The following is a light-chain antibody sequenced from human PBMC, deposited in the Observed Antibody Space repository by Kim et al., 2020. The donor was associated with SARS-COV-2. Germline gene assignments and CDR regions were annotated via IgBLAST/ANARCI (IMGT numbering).Light chain of an antibody. J-gene: IGLJ2*01. V-gene: IGLV3-1*01. CDR3: QAWDNNNVV. CDR1: KLGDKY. CDR2: EDR. Sequence: SYELTQPPSVSVSPGHMVSITCSGDKLGDKYVSWYQQRAGQSPVVVIYEDRMRPSGIPERFSGSNSGNTATLTISGTKALDEADYYCQAWDNNNVVFGGGTKVTVL.